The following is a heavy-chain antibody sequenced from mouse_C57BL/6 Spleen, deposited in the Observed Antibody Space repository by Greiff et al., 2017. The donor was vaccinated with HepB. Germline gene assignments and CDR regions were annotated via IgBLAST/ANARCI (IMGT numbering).Heavy chain of an antibody. V-gene: IGHV14-4*01. CDR3: TTHPWLAY. CDR1: GFNIKDDY. CDR2: IDPENGDT. Sequence: VQLKESGAELVRPGASVKLSCTASGFNIKDDYMHWVKQRPEQGLEWIGWIDPENGDTEYASKFQGKATITADTSSNTAYLQLSSLTSEDTAVYYCTTHPWLAYWGQGTLVTVSA. J-gene: IGHJ3*01.